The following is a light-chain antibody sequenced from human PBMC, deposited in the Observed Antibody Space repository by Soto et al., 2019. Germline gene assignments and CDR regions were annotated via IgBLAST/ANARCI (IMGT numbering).Light chain of an antibody. CDR3: QSYDSSLSGWV. Sequence: QPVLTQPPSVSGAPGQRVTISCTGSSSNIGAGYDVHWYQQLPGTAPKLLIYGNSNRPSGVPDRFSGSKSGTSASLAITALQAEDEADYYCQSYDSSLSGWVFGGGTKVTVL. J-gene: IGLJ3*02. CDR1: SSNIGAGYD. CDR2: GNS. V-gene: IGLV1-40*01.